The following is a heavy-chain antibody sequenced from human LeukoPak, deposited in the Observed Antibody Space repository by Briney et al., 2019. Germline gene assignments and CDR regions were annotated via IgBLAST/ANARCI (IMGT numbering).Heavy chain of an antibody. V-gene: IGHV1-69*13. J-gene: IGHJ4*02. CDR2: IIPIFGTA. Sequence: ASVKVSCKASGGTFSSYAISWVRQAPGQGLEWMGGIIPIFGTANYAQKFQGRVTITADEYTSTAYMELSSLRSEDTAVYYCARDNGGEYYYGSGSFYYFDYWGQGTLVTVSS. CDR3: ARDNGGEYYYGSGSFYYFDY. D-gene: IGHD3-10*01. CDR1: GGTFSSYA.